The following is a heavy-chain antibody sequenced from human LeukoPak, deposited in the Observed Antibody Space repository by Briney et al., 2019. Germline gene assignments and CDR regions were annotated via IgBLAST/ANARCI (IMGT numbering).Heavy chain of an antibody. CDR2: IYENGGTT. Sequence: GGSLRLSCVGSGFTFRSHAMSWVGQAPEKGLEFVSGIYENGGTTYYADSVKGRFSISRDNSKNTLYLQMDSLRGEDTAVYYCAKDFRIGYSAHFDYWGQGALVTVSS. V-gene: IGHV3-23*01. D-gene: IGHD2-21*01. J-gene: IGHJ4*02. CDR3: AKDFRIGYSAHFDY. CDR1: GFTFRSHA.